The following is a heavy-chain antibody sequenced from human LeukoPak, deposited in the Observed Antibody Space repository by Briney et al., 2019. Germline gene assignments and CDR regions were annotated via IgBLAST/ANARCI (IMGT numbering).Heavy chain of an antibody. D-gene: IGHD2-21*01. Sequence: GGSLRLSCAASGFTFSSYAMSWVRQVPGKGLEWVSSISASGGVTHYADSVKGRFTISRDNSKNTLYLQRSSLRAEDTAVYYCARGRATYCFDYWDQGTLVTVSS. V-gene: IGHV3-23*01. CDR2: ISASGGVT. J-gene: IGHJ4*02. CDR1: GFTFSSYA. CDR3: ARGRATYCFDY.